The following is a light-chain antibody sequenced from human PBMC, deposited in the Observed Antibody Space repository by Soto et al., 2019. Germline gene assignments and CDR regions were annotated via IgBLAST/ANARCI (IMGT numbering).Light chain of an antibody. CDR2: SAS. Sequence: DIQMTQSPASLSVSVGDRVTITCRASQSINNYLNWYLQRPGQAPKLLIRSASTLQRGTPSRVSGRRSGTEFTLTIASVQPEDFATYYCQQYSSYSPLTFGGGTKVDIK. J-gene: IGKJ4*01. V-gene: IGKV1-5*01. CDR3: QQYSSYSPLT. CDR1: QSINNY.